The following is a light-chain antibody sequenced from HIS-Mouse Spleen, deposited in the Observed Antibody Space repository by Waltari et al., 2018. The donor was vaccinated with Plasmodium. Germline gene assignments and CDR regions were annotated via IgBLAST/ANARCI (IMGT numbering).Light chain of an antibody. CDR3: QQYNSYSST. V-gene: IGKV1-5*03. J-gene: IGKJ1*01. Sequence: DIQMTQSPSTLSASVGDRVTITCRASQSIRSRLAWYQQKPGKAPKLLIYKASSLESGVPSRFSGSGSGTEFTLTISSLQPDDFATYYCQQYNSYSSTFGQGTKVEIK. CDR1: QSIRSR. CDR2: KAS.